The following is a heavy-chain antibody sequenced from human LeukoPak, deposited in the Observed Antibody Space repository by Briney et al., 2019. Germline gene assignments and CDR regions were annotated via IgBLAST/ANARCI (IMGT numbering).Heavy chain of an antibody. D-gene: IGHD6-13*01. CDR1: GGSFSGYY. Sequence: PSETLSLTCAVYGGSFSGYYWSWIRQPPGKGLEWIGEINHSGSTNYNPSLKSRVTISVDTSKNQFSLKLSSVTAADTAVYYCARRPRYSSSWNNRAFDYWGQGTLVTVSS. CDR3: ARRPRYSSSWNNRAFDY. CDR2: INHSGST. J-gene: IGHJ4*02. V-gene: IGHV4-34*01.